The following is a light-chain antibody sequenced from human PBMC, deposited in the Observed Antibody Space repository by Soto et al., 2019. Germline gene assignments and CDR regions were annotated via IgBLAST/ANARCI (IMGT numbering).Light chain of an antibody. J-gene: IGLJ2*01. CDR1: SSNIGSNT. Sequence: VVTEAPSASGTPGQRVTISCSGSSSNIGSNTVSWYQQVPGTAPKLLIYSNDQRPSGVPDRFSGSKSGTSASLAIGGLQSEDEADYYCAAWDGSLNGWVFGGGTKLTVL. CDR3: AAWDGSLNGWV. V-gene: IGLV1-44*01. CDR2: SND.